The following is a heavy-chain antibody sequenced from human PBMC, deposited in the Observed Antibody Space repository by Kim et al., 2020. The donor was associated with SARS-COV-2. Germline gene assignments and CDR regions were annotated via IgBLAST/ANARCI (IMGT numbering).Heavy chain of an antibody. V-gene: IGHV3-23*01. CDR3: AKGAAYYYHYGMDV. Sequence: ADAVKGRCTISRNHSKTTLFLQMNSLSAEDTAVYYCAKGAAYYYHYGMDVWGQGTTVTVSS. D-gene: IGHD6-13*01. J-gene: IGHJ6*02.